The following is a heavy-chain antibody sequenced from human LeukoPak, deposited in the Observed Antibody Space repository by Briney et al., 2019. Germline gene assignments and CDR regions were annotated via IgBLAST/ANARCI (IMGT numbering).Heavy chain of an antibody. Sequence: SETLSLTCAVSGYSISSGYYWGWIRQPPGKGLEWIGSIYHSGSTYYNPSLKSRVTIPVDTSKNQFSLKLSSVTAADTAVYYCARVTRVFQIPAAMPECWGQGTLVTVSS. J-gene: IGHJ4*02. CDR2: IYHSGST. CDR3: ARVTRVFQIPAAMPEC. V-gene: IGHV4-38-2*01. D-gene: IGHD2-2*01. CDR1: GYSISSGYY.